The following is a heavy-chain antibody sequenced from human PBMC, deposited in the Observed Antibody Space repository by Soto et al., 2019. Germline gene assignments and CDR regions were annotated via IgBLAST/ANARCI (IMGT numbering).Heavy chain of an antibody. CDR3: ARRSSSSLGSLFDP. J-gene: IGHJ5*02. V-gene: IGHV4-59*01. Sequence: SETLSLTCTVSGGSISSYYWSWIRQPPGKGLEWIGYIYYSGSTNYNPSLKSRVTISVDTSKNQFSLKLNSVTAADTAVYYCARRSSSSLGSLFDPWGRGILVTVSS. CDR2: IYYSGST. CDR1: GGSISSYY. D-gene: IGHD6-6*01.